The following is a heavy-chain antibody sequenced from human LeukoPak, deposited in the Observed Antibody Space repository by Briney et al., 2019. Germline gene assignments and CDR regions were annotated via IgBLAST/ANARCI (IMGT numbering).Heavy chain of an antibody. Sequence: GGSLRLSCAASGFTVNSNYMSWVRQAPRKGLEWVSVIYAGGTTYYVDSVKGRFTISRDNSNNTLYLQMNSLRAEDTAVYYCARAARGGDSRAFDYWGQGTLVTVSS. CDR2: IYAGGTT. CDR1: GFTVNSNY. J-gene: IGHJ4*02. D-gene: IGHD4-17*01. V-gene: IGHV3-66*01. CDR3: ARAARGGDSRAFDY.